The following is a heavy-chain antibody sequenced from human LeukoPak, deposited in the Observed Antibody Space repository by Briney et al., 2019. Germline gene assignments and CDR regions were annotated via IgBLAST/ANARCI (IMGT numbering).Heavy chain of an antibody. J-gene: IGHJ6*03. Sequence: GGSLRLSCAASGFTFSNYDMSWVRQAPGKGLEWVSSISDSGSSTYYADSVKGRFTISRDNSKNTLYLQMNSLRAEDTAVYYCAKPSYYYDSSGRRKRDYYYYYMDVWGKGTTVTVSS. D-gene: IGHD3-22*01. V-gene: IGHV3-23*01. CDR2: ISDSGSST. CDR1: GFTFSNYD. CDR3: AKPSYYYDSSGRRKRDYYYYYMDV.